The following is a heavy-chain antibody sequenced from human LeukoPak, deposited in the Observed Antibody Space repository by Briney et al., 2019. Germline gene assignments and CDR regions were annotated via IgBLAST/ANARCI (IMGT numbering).Heavy chain of an antibody. CDR2: INTSGGST. V-gene: IGHV1-46*01. D-gene: IGHD2-15*01. J-gene: IGHJ4*02. Sequence: GASVNVSFKSSAYTFTSYYMHWVRQAPAPGVEWMGIINTSGGSTSYAQKFQGRVTMTRDTSTSTVYMELSSLRSEGTAVYYCQAATEDFDYWGQGTLVTVP. CDR3: QAATEDFDY. CDR1: AYTFTSYY.